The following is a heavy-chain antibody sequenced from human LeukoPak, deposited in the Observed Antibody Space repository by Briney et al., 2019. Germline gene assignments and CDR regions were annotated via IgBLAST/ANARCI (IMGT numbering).Heavy chain of an antibody. Sequence: ASVKVSCKASGYTFTSYGISWVRQAPGQGLEWMGWISAYNGNTNYAQKLQGRVTMTTDTSTSTAYMELSSLRSEDTAVYYCASSPRSGYLDLGDYWGQGTLVTVSS. CDR2: ISAYNGNT. CDR3: ASSPRSGYLDLGDY. CDR1: GYTFTSYG. V-gene: IGHV1-18*01. D-gene: IGHD3-3*01. J-gene: IGHJ4*02.